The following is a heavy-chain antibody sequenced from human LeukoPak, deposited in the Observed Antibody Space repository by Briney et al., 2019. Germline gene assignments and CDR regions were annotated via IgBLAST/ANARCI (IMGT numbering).Heavy chain of an antibody. V-gene: IGHV6-1*01. CDR2: TYYRSKWYS. Sequence: SQTLSLTCAISGDSVSSNSAAWNWIRQSPSRGLEWLGRTYYRSKWYSDYAVSVKSRITINPDTSKNQFSLQLNSVTPEDTAVYYCARVGGSDTSTRWYFDLWGRGTLVTVSS. D-gene: IGHD1-26*01. CDR3: ARVGGSDTSTRWYFDL. J-gene: IGHJ2*01. CDR1: GDSVSSNSAA.